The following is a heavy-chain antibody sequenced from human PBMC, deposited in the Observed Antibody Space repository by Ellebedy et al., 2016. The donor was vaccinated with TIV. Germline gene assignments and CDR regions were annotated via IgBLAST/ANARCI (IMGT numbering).Heavy chain of an antibody. CDR2: MSPGGNIK. J-gene: IGHJ5*02. V-gene: IGHV3-30-3*01. Sequence: GESLKISXAASGFTFSAYEVHWVRQAPGKGLEWVAVMSPGGNIKIYTDSVKGRFTISRDNSKKTLALQMNSLRPEDTAVYYCARDSAGFDPWGQGTQVTVSS. CDR1: GFTFSAYE. CDR3: ARDSAGFDP.